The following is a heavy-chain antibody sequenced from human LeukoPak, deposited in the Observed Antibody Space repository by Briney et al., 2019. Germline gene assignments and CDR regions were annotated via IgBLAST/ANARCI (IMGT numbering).Heavy chain of an antibody. CDR3: ARLAYYYGSGSYYH. Sequence: PGGSLRLSCGASGFTFSSYSMNWVRQAPGKGLEWVSSITSTSTNIYYADSVKGRFTISRDNAKNSLYLQMNSLRAEDTAVYYCARLAYYYGSGSYYHWGQGTLVTVSS. CDR1: GFTFSSYS. V-gene: IGHV3-21*01. D-gene: IGHD3-10*01. J-gene: IGHJ5*02. CDR2: ITSTSTNI.